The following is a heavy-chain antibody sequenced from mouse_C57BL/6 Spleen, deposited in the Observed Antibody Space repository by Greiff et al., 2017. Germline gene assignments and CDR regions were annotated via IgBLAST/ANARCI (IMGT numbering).Heavy chain of an antibody. D-gene: IGHD2-4*01. CDR3: ARTSGWDYDERNAMDY. Sequence: QVQLKQSGPGLVQPSQSLSITCTVSGFSLTSYGVHWVRQSPGKGLEWLGVIWSGGSTDYNAAFISSMGISKDNSKSQVFFKMNSLQADDTAIYYCARTSGWDYDERNAMDYWGQGTSVTVSS. CDR1: GFSLTSYG. V-gene: IGHV2-2*01. CDR2: IWSGGST. J-gene: IGHJ4*01.